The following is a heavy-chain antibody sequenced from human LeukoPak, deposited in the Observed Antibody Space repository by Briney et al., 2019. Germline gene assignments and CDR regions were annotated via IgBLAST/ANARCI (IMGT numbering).Heavy chain of an antibody. J-gene: IGHJ6*03. CDR1: GGTFSNYA. Sequence: VKVSCKASGGTFSNYAISWVRQAPGQGLEWMGGIIPIFGTANYAQKFQGRVTITADKSTSTAYMELSSLRSEDTAVYYCATWRYCSGGHCFGSYYMDVWGKGTTVTVSS. CDR2: IIPIFGTA. V-gene: IGHV1-69*06. D-gene: IGHD2-15*01. CDR3: ATWRYCSGGHCFGSYYMDV.